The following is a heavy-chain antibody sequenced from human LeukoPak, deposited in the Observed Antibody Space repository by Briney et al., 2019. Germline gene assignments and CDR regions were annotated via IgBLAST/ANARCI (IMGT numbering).Heavy chain of an antibody. CDR2: ISSSSSYI. J-gene: IGHJ4*02. Sequence: PGGSLRLSCAASGFTFSSYSMNWVRQAPGKGLEWVSSISSSSSYIYYADSVKGRFTISRDNAKNSLYLQMNSLRAEDTAVYYCARDQPPLSPTDIVGATDFDYWGQGTLVTVSS. V-gene: IGHV3-21*01. CDR1: GFTFSSYS. CDR3: ARDQPPLSPTDIVGATDFDY. D-gene: IGHD1-26*01.